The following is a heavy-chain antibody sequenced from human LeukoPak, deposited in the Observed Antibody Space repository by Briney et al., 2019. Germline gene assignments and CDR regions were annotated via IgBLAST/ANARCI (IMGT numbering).Heavy chain of an antibody. J-gene: IGHJ6*02. CDR1: GYTFTGYY. Sequence: AASVKVSCKASGYTFTGYYMHWVRQAPGQGLEWMGWISPNSGGTNYAQKFQGRVAMTRDTSISTAYMELSRLRSDDTAVYYCARDFTNRNYYYGMDVWGQGTTVTVSS. CDR2: ISPNSGGT. D-gene: IGHD3-3*01. V-gene: IGHV1-2*02. CDR3: ARDFTNRNYYYGMDV.